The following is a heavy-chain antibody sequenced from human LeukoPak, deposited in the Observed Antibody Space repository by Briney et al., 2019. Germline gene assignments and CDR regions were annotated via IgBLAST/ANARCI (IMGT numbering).Heavy chain of an antibody. J-gene: IGHJ5*02. CDR3: VGGKAAAGAIWFDP. V-gene: IGHV4-59*01. CDR1: GGSISGYY. Sequence: PSETLSLTCTVSGGSISGYYWTWIRQPPGKGLEWIGCIYSSGSTSYKPSLKSRITISVDTSKNQFSLNLSSVTAADTAVYYCVGGKAAAGAIWFDPWGQGTLVTVSS. D-gene: IGHD6-13*01. CDR2: IYSSGST.